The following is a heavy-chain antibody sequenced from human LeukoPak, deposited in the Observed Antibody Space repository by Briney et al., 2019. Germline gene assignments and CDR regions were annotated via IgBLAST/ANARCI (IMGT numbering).Heavy chain of an antibody. V-gene: IGHV3-30*03. Sequence: GGSLRLSCAASGFIFSNYGMNWVRQAPGKGLEWVAVISYDGSNKYYADSVKGRFTASRDNSKNTLYLQMNSLRAEDAAVYYCAQQVGYCSSGNCYFTYWGQGTLVTVSS. CDR3: AQQVGYCSSGNCYFTY. D-gene: IGHD2-15*01. CDR1: GFIFSNYG. J-gene: IGHJ1*01. CDR2: ISYDGSNK.